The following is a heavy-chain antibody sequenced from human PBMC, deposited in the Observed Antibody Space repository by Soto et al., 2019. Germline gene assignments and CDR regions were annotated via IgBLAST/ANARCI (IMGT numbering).Heavy chain of an antibody. CDR3: VREIASRL. CDR2: IKQDGSEQ. J-gene: IGHJ6*04. V-gene: IGHV3-7*01. D-gene: IGHD6-13*01. Sequence: EVQLVESGGGLVQPGGSLRVSCAASGFTFSNYWMTWARQAPGKGLEWVANIKQDGSEQSYADSVKGRFTISRDNAKNSLYLQMNSLTAEDTAVYYCVREIASRLWGKGTTVTVSS. CDR1: GFTFSNYW.